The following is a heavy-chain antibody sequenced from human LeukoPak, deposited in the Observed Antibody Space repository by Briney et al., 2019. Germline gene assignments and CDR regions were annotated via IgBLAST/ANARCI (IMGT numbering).Heavy chain of an antibody. CDR2: ISAYNGNT. CDR3: ARDGINYRGWFDP. D-gene: IGHD1-26*01. CDR1: GGTFSSYA. Sequence: ASVKVSCKASGGTFSSYAISWVRQAPGQGLEWMGWISAYNGNTNYAQKLQGRVTMTTDTSTSTAYMELRSLRSDDTAMYYCARDGINYRGWFDPWGQGTLVTVSS. V-gene: IGHV1-18*01. J-gene: IGHJ5*02.